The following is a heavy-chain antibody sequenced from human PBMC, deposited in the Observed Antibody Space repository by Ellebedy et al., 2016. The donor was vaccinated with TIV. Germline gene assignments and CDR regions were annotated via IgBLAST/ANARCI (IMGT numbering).Heavy chain of an antibody. CDR1: GGSISSYY. V-gene: IGHV4-59*01. D-gene: IGHD1-14*01. CDR3: ARGYKGMDV. CDR2: MFYSGNT. J-gene: IGHJ6*02. Sequence: SETLSLTCTVSGGSISSYYWSWIRQPPGKGLEWIGSMFYSGNTNYNPSLKSRVTMSVDTSKNQFSLRLNSVTAADTAVYYCARGYKGMDVWGQGTTVTVSS.